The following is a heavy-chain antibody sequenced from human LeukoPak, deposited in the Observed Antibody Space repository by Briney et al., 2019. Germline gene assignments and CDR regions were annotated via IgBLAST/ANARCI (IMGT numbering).Heavy chain of an antibody. V-gene: IGHV3-74*01. CDR1: GFTFSDYW. CDR2: INPDGSTT. J-gene: IGHJ4*02. Sequence: PGGSLRLSCAASGFTFSDYWLHWVRQAPGKGLVWVSIINPDGSTTSYADSGKGRFTISRDNAKNTLYLQMNSLRAEDTAVYYCARGTTVTNVIYFDYWGQGTLVTVSS. D-gene: IGHD4-17*01. CDR3: ARGTTVTNVIYFDY.